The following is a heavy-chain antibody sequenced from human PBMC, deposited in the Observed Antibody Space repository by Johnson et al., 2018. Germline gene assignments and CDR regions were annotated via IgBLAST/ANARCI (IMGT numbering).Heavy chain of an antibody. CDR1: GFTFSSYS. CDR2: ISSSSSYI. J-gene: IGHJ6*02. Sequence: VQLVQSGGGLVKPGGSLRLSCAASGFTFSSYSMNWVRQAPGKGLEWVSSISSSSSYIYYADSVKGRFTISRDNSKNTLYLQMNSLRAEDTAVYYCAKPLRGPSIYYGMDVWGQGTTVTVSS. V-gene: IGHV3-21*04. CDR3: AKPLRGPSIYYGMDV. D-gene: IGHD3-16*01.